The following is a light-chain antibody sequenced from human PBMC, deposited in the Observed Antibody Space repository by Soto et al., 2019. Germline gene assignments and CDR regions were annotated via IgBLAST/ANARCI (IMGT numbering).Light chain of an antibody. V-gene: IGLV2-11*01. J-gene: IGLJ2*01. CDR3: CSYAGSYAV. CDR1: TSDVGGYNS. CDR2: DVT. Sequence: QSVLTQPRSVSGSPGQSVTFSCTGTTSDVGGYNSVSWYQQHPDKAPKLMIYDVTKRPSGVPDRFSGSKSGTTASLTISGLQAEDEADYYCCSYAGSYAVFGGGTKVTVL.